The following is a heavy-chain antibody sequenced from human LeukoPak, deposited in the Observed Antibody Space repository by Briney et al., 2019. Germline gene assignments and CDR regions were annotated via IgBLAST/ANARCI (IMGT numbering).Heavy chain of an antibody. CDR3: ARAPGYCSSTSCYLFAPYFDY. J-gene: IGHJ4*02. CDR2: ISAYNGNT. V-gene: IGHV1-18*01. CDR1: GYTFTSYG. Sequence: ASVKVSCKASGYTFTSYGISWVRQAPGQGLEWMGWISAYNGNTNYAQKLQGRVTMTTDTSTSTAYMELRRLRSDDTAVYYCARAPGYCSSTSCYLFAPYFDYWGQGTLVTVSS. D-gene: IGHD2-2*01.